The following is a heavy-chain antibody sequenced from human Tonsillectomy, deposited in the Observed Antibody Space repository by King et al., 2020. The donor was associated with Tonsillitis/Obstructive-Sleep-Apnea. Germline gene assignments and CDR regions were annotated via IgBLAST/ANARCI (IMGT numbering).Heavy chain of an antibody. D-gene: IGHD2-15*01. Sequence: QLVQSGAEVKKPGASVKVSCKASGYTFIGYCMHWVRQAPGQGLEWMGWINPDSGGTNYAQKFQGRVTMTRDTSTSTVYMELSRLRFDDTAVYYCAREKVIVAATNYWFDPWGQGTLVTVSS. CDR2: INPDSGGT. CDR1: GYTFIGYC. J-gene: IGHJ5*02. CDR3: AREKVIVAATNYWFDP. V-gene: IGHV1-2*02.